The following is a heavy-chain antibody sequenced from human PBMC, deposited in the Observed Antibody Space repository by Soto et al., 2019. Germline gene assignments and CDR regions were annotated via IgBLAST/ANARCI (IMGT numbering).Heavy chain of an antibody. J-gene: IGHJ4*02. CDR3: AKERGDWGSSGWYGEYFDY. Sequence: GGSLRLSCAASGFTFSSYGMHWVRQAPGKGLEWVAVISYDGSNKYYADSVKGRFTISRDNSKNTLYLQMNSLRAEDTAVYYCAKERGDWGSSGWYGEYFDYWGQGTLVTVSS. V-gene: IGHV3-30*18. CDR1: GFTFSSYG. CDR2: ISYDGSNK. D-gene: IGHD6-19*01.